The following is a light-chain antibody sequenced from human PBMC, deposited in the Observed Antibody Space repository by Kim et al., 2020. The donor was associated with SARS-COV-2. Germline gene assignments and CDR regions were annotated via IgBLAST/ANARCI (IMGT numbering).Light chain of an antibody. CDR2: GAS. CDR1: QSVSSSY. J-gene: IGKJ2*01. Sequence: SPGERATLSCRASQSVSSSYLAWYQQKPGQAPRLLIYGASSRATGIPDRFSGSGSGTDFTLTISRLEPEDFAVYYFQQYGSSPPYTFGQGTKLEIK. CDR3: QQYGSSPPYT. V-gene: IGKV3-20*01.